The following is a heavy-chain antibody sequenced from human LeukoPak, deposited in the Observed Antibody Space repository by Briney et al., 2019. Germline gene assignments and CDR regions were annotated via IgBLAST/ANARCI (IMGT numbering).Heavy chain of an antibody. CDR2: IYHSGST. Sequence: PSETLSLTCAVSGYSTSSGYYWGWIRQPPGKGLEWIGSIYHSGSTYYNPSLKSRVTISVDTSKNQFSLKLSSVTAADTAVYYCAREYSSGPWGQGTLVTVSS. D-gene: IGHD6-19*01. CDR1: GYSTSSGYY. J-gene: IGHJ5*02. V-gene: IGHV4-38-2*02. CDR3: AREYSSGP.